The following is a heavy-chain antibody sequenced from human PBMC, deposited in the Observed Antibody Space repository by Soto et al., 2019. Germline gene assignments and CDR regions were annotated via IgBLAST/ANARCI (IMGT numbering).Heavy chain of an antibody. CDR2: IYYSGST. J-gene: IGHJ4*02. Sequence: SETLSLTCTVSGGSVSSGSYYWSWIRQPPGKGLEWIGYIYYSGSTNYNPSLKSRVTISVDTSKNQFSLKLSSVTAADTAVYYCARVPGGAYDILTGRRVYFDYWGQGTLVTVAS. CDR3: ARVPGGAYDILTGRRVYFDY. V-gene: IGHV4-61*01. CDR1: GGSVSSGSYY. D-gene: IGHD3-9*01.